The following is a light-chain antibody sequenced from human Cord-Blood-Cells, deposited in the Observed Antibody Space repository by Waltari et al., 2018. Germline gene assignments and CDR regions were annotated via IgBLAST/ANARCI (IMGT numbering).Light chain of an antibody. Sequence: QPARTHPASVSGPPGQSITTSSTGTSSDVGGYNYVSCYQQHPGKAPNLMIYDVSKRPSGVSDRFAGSKSGNTASLTISGLQAEDEADYYCSSYAGSSTVFGGGTKLTVL. CDR3: SSYAGSSTV. J-gene: IGLJ2*01. V-gene: IGLV2-14*01. CDR1: SSDVGGYNY. CDR2: DVS.